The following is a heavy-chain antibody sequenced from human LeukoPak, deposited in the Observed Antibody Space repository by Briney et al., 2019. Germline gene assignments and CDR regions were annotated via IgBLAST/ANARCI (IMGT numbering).Heavy chain of an antibody. J-gene: IGHJ4*02. V-gene: IGHV4-39*01. CDR1: GGSISSSSYY. CDR3: AGQMVVTASDY. Sequence: PSETLSLTCTVSGGSISSSSYYWGWIRQPPEKGLEWIGSLYYSGRTYYNPSLKSRVTISVDASKNQFSLKVRSVTAADTAVYYCAGQMVVTASDYWGQGTLVTVSS. CDR2: LYYSGRT. D-gene: IGHD2-21*02.